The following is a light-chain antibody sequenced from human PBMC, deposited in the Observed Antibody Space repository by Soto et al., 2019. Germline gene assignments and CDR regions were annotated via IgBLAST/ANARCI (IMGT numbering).Light chain of an antibody. Sequence: PGEKATLSCTASQTVDPYMAWYQQRPGQPPRLLIHDTSHRASGVPARFRGSGSGTDFTLTITSLEPEDFAVYFCQQRRNWVSFGPGTRV. CDR3: QQRRNWVS. CDR1: QTVDPY. CDR2: DTS. J-gene: IGKJ3*01. V-gene: IGKV3-11*01.